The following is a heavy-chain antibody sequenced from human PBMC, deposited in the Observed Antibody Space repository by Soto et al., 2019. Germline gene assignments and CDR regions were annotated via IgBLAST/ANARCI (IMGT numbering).Heavy chain of an antibody. J-gene: IGHJ2*01. CDR3: AKLGSSWYDPSWYFDL. CDR2: ISYDGSNK. CDR1: GFTFSSYG. V-gene: IGHV3-30*18. D-gene: IGHD6-13*01. Sequence: QVPLVESGGGVVQPGRSLRLSCAASGFTFSSYGMHWVRQAPGKGLEWVAVISYDGSNKYYADSVKGRFTISRDNSKNTLYLQMNSLRAEDTAVYYCAKLGSSWYDPSWYFDLWGRGTLVTVSS.